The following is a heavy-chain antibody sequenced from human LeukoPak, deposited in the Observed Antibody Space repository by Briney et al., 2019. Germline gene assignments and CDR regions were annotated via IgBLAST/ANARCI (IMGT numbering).Heavy chain of an antibody. D-gene: IGHD2-21*02. Sequence: GGSLRLSCAASGFTFDDYSMQWVRQAPGKGLDWVSGISLKSGSIVYADSVKGPFTISRDNAKNSLYLQMTRLRAEDTALYYCAKDLYPSRNIVVVTAIYTGMDVWGQGTPVTVSS. J-gene: IGHJ6*02. CDR1: GFTFDDYS. V-gene: IGHV3-9*01. CDR3: AKDLYPSRNIVVVTAIYTGMDV. CDR2: ISLKSGSI.